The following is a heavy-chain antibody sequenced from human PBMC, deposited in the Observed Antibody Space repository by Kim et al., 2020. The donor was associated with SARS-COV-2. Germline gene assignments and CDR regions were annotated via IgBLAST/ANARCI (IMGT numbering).Heavy chain of an antibody. V-gene: IGHV4-34*01. CDR2: INHSGST. Sequence: SETLSLTCAVYGGSFSGYYWSWIRQPPGKGQEWIGEINHSGSTNYNSSLKSRVTISVDTSKNQFSLKLSSVTAADTAVYYCARSLLWFGEKSKNGMDVWGQGTTVTVSS. CDR1: GGSFSGYY. J-gene: IGHJ6*02. CDR3: ARSLLWFGEKSKNGMDV. D-gene: IGHD3-10*01.